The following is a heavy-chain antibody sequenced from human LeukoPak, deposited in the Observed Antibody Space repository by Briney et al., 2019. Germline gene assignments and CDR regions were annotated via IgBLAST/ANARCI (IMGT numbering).Heavy chain of an antibody. Sequence: GGSLRLSCAASGFTFSSYAMSWVRQAPGKGLEWASGISDSGDRAHYADSVKGRFTISRDNSKNTLYLQMNSLRAEDTAVYFCAKQTTGYSGSGIDYWGQGTLVTVPS. D-gene: IGHD3-10*01. J-gene: IGHJ4*02. V-gene: IGHV3-23*01. CDR1: GFTFSSYA. CDR2: ISDSGDRA. CDR3: AKQTTGYSGSGIDY.